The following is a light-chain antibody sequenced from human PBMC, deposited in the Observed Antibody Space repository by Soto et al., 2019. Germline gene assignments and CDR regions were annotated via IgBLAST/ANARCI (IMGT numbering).Light chain of an antibody. CDR2: DVN. V-gene: IGLV2-11*01. J-gene: IGLJ1*01. Sequence: LTQPRSVSGSPGQSVTISCTRTSNYVSWYQQHPGQAPKLMIYDVNKRPSGVPDRFSGSKSGNTASLTISGLQAEDEADYYCCSFAGSYTSYVFGAGTKVTVL. CDR1: SNY. CDR3: CSFAGSYTSYV.